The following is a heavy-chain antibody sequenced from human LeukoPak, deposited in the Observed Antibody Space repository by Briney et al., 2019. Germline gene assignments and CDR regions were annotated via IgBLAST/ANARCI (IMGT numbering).Heavy chain of an antibody. CDR2: ISGSGGAT. Sequence: PGGSLRLSCAASGFTFSLFAMHWVRQAPGKGLEWASAISGSGGATYHADADSVKGRFTISRDNSKNALYLEINNLRAEDTAVYYCAKDGYNYDSSGHFDYWGQGTLVTVSS. CDR3: AKDGYNYDSSGHFDY. V-gene: IGHV3-23*01. D-gene: IGHD3-22*01. J-gene: IGHJ4*02. CDR1: GFTFSLFA.